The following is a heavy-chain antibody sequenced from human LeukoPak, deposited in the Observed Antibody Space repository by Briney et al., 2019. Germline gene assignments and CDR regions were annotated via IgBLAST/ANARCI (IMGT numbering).Heavy chain of an antibody. J-gene: IGHJ3*02. Sequence: GESLKISCKGSGSSFTTYWIGWVRQLPGNGLEWMGIIYPGDSDTRYSPSFQGQVTISADKSISTAYLQWSSLKASDTAMYYCARRTTNEATFDIWGQGTMVTVSS. D-gene: IGHD2-8*01. CDR1: GSSFTTYW. CDR2: IYPGDSDT. V-gene: IGHV5-51*01. CDR3: ARRTTNEATFDI.